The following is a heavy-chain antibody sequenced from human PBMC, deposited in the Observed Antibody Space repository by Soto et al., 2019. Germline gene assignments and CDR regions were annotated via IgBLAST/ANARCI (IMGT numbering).Heavy chain of an antibody. J-gene: IGHJ3*02. V-gene: IGHV1-18*01. CDR3: ARELENYDFWSGYPAGRAFDI. CDR2: ISAYNGNT. CDR1: GYTFTSYG. Sequence: QVQLVQSGAEVKKPGASVKVSCKASGYTFTSYGISWVRQAPGQGLEWMGWISAYNGNTNYAQKLQGRVTMTTDTSTSTAYMDLRSLRSDDTAVYYCARELENYDFWSGYPAGRAFDIWGQGTMVTVSS. D-gene: IGHD3-3*01.